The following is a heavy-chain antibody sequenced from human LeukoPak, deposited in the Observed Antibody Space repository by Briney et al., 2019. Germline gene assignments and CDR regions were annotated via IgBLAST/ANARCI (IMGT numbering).Heavy chain of an antibody. D-gene: IGHD1-26*01. V-gene: IGHV3-74*01. CDR3: ARVGGELTIDY. CDR2: INSDGSST. Sequence: PGGSLRLSCAASGFTFSSYWMHWVRQAPGEGLVWVSRINSDGSSTSYADSVKGRFTISRDNAKNTLYLQMNSLRAEDTAVYYCARVGGELTIDYWGQGTLVTVSS. J-gene: IGHJ4*02. CDR1: GFTFSSYW.